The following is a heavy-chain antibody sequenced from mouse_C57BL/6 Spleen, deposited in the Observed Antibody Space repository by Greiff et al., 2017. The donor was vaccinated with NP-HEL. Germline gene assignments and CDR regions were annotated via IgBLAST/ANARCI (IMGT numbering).Heavy chain of an antibody. CDR1: GFTFSDYY. CDR2: INYDGSST. CDR3: ARFLLYYYAMDY. D-gene: IGHD6-2*01. V-gene: IGHV5-16*01. J-gene: IGHJ4*01. Sequence: EVKVVESEGGLVQPGSSMKLSCTASGFTFSDYYMAWVRQVPEKGLEWVANINYDGSSTYYLDSLKSRFIISRDNAKNILYLQMSSLKSEDTATYYCARFLLYYYAMDYWGQGTSVTVSS.